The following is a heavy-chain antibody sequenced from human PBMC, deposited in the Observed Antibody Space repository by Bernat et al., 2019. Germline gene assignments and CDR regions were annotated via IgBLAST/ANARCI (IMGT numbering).Heavy chain of an antibody. CDR3: AKDREYCSSTSCGYYYMDV. CDR2: ISYDGSNK. V-gene: IGHV3-30*18. CDR1: GFTFSSYG. J-gene: IGHJ6*03. Sequence: QVQLVESGGGVVQPGRSLRLSCAASGFTFSSYGMHWVRQAPGKGLEWVAVISYDGSNKYYADSVKGRFTISRDNSKNTLYLQMNSLRAEDTAVYYCAKDREYCSSTSCGYYYMDVWGKGTTVTVSS. D-gene: IGHD2-2*01.